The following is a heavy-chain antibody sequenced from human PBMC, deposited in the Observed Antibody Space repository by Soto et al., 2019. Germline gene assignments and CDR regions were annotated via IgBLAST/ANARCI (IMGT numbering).Heavy chain of an antibody. CDR2: INHSGST. CDR1: GGSFSGYY. Sequence: SETLSLTCAVYGGSFSGYYWSWIRQPPGKGLEWIGEINHSGSTNYNPSLKSRVTISVDTSKNQFSLKLSSVTAADTAVYYCARGRVLGITMVRGVRDYYYYMDVWGKGTTVTVSS. J-gene: IGHJ6*03. CDR3: ARGRVLGITMVRGVRDYYYYMDV. V-gene: IGHV4-34*01. D-gene: IGHD3-10*01.